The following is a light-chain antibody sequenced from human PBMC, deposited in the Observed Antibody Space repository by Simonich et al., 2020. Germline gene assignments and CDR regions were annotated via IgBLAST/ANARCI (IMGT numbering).Light chain of an antibody. CDR3: QSYDSSLSGSKV. Sequence: QSVLTQPPSVSGAPGQRVTISCTGSSSNIGAGYDVHWYRQLPGPAPKLLIYGNSNLPSRVPDRFSGSKSGTSASLAITGLQAEDEADYYCQSYDSSLSGSKVFGGGTKLTVL. J-gene: IGLJ3*02. CDR2: GNS. CDR1: SSNIGAGYD. V-gene: IGLV1-40*01.